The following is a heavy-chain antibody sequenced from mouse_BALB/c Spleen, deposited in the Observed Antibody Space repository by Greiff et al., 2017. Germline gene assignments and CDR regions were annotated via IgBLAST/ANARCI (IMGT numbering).Heavy chain of an antibody. Sequence: QVQLQQSGAELAKPGASVKMSCKASGYTFTSYWMHWVKQRPGQGLEWIGYINPSTGYTENNQKFKDKATLTADKSSSTAYMQLSSLTSEDSAVYYCARNDYDYWGQGTTLTVSS. V-gene: IGHV1-7*01. CDR3: ARNDYDY. CDR1: GYTFTSYW. CDR2: INPSTGYT. J-gene: IGHJ2*01. D-gene: IGHD2-4*01.